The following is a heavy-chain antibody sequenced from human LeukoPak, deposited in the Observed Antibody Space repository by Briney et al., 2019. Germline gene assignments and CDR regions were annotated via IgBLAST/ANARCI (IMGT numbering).Heavy chain of an antibody. CDR3: ARSILPVANAIDY. CDR2: ISSSGSTI. CDR1: GFTFSDYY. D-gene: IGHD2-2*01. J-gene: IGHJ4*02. V-gene: IGHV3-11*04. Sequence: PGGSLRLSCAASGFTFSDYYMNWIRQAPGKGLEWVSYISSSGSTISYADSVKGRFTVSRDNAKNLLYLQMNSLRAEDTAVYYYARSILPVANAIDYWGQGTLVTVSS.